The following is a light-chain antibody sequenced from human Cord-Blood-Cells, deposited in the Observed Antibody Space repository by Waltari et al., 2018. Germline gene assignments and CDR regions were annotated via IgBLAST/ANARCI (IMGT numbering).Light chain of an antibody. CDR2: LGS. J-gene: IGKJ3*01. Sequence: VMPQSPLPLAVTPGEPASISCRSSQSLLHSNGYNYLDWYLQKPGQSPQLLIYLGSNLATGVPDRFSGSGSGTDFTLKISRVEAEDFGVYYCMQALQTPLTFGPGTKVDIK. CDR3: MQALQTPLT. CDR1: QSLLHSNGYNY. V-gene: IGKV2-28*01.